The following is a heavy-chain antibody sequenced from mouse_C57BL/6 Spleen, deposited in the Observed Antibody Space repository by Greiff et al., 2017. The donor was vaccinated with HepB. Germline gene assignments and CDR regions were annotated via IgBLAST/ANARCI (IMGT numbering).Heavy chain of an antibody. CDR2: IHPNSGGT. CDR3: ARPSYDYEGFAY. Sequence: QVQLQQPGAELVKPGASVKLSCKASGYTFTSYWMHWVKQRPGQGLEWIGMIHPNSGGTNYNEKFKSKATLTVDKSSSTAYMQLSSLTSEDSAVYYCARPSYDYEGFAYWGQGTLVTVSA. CDR1: GYTFTSYW. J-gene: IGHJ3*01. D-gene: IGHD2-4*01. V-gene: IGHV1-64*01.